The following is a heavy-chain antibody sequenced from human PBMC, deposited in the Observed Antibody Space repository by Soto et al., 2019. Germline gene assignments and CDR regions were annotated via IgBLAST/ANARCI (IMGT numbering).Heavy chain of an antibody. CDR1: GYSFTTYG. V-gene: IGHV1-18*01. J-gene: IGHJ6*02. Sequence: QVQLVQSGGEVKKPGASVKVSWKTSGYSFTTYGISWVRQAPGQGLEWMGWISAYNGNTNYAQKLQGRVTMTTDTSTSTAYMELRSLRSDDTAVYYCAREGPAPYYYYGMDVWGQGSTVTVSS. CDR2: ISAYNGNT. CDR3: AREGPAPYYYYGMDV.